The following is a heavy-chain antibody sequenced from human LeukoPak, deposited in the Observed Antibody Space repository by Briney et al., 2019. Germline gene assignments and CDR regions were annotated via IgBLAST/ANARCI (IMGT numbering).Heavy chain of an antibody. D-gene: IGHD3/OR15-3a*01. J-gene: IGHJ4*02. CDR3: ARDLFWTGYYYFDY. CDR2: IEPINGGT. Sequence: ASVKVSCKASGYTFSGYYMHWVRQAPGQGLEWMGWIEPINGGTTYAQKFQGRVSMTRDTSISTAYMELRGLKSDDTAVYYCARDLFWTGYYYFDYWGQGTLVTVSS. CDR1: GYTFSGYY. V-gene: IGHV1-2*02.